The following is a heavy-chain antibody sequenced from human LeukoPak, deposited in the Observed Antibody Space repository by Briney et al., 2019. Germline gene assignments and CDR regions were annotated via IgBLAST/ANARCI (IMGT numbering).Heavy chain of an antibody. CDR2: IYHSGST. D-gene: IGHD3-10*01. Sequence: SETLSLTCTVSGGSISSGGYYWSWIRQPPGKGLEWIGYIYHSGSTSYNPSLKSRLTISVDTSKNQFSLKLSSVTAADTAVYYCVRPYYYGSGSYQDAFDIWGQGTMVTVSS. V-gene: IGHV4-30-2*01. CDR1: GGSISSGGYY. J-gene: IGHJ3*02. CDR3: VRPYYYGSGSYQDAFDI.